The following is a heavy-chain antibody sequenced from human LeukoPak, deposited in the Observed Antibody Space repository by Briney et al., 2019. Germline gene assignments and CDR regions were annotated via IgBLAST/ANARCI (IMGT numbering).Heavy chain of an antibody. Sequence: GGTLRLSCVASGFAFSSYEMSWVRQAPGKGLEWVSFISGDGRAIHYADSVKGRFIISADNARNSVFLQVNSLRAEDTAVYYCATSLSGWFGPSAYYCGQGTLVTVSS. D-gene: IGHD6-19*01. V-gene: IGHV3-48*03. J-gene: IGHJ4*02. CDR2: ISGDGRAI. CDR1: GFAFSSYE. CDR3: ATSLSGWFGPSAYY.